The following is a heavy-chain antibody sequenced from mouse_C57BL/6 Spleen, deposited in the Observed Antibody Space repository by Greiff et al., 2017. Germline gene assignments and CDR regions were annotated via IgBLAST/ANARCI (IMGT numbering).Heavy chain of an antibody. V-gene: IGHV1-69*01. Sequence: VQLQQSGAELVMPGASVKLSCKASGYTFTSYWMHWVKQRPRQGLEWIGEIDPSDSYTNYNQKFKGKATLTVDKSSSTAYMQLSSLTSEDSAVYYCARWVNWYFDVWGTGTTVTVSS. J-gene: IGHJ1*03. CDR1: GYTFTSYW. CDR3: ARWVNWYFDV. D-gene: IGHD2-1*01. CDR2: IDPSDSYT.